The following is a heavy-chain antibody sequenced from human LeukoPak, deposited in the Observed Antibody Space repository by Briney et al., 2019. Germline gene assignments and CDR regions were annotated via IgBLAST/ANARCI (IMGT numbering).Heavy chain of an antibody. D-gene: IGHD3-22*01. Sequence: SETLSLTCTVSGDSISSTNFYWGWIRQPPGKGLEWIGSIYNTGSTYYNPSLKSRVTISVDSSKNQFSLKLSSVTAADTAMYYCARGPDSRIWYFDLWGRGTLVTVSS. CDR3: ARGPDSRIWYFDL. CDR1: GDSISSTNFY. CDR2: IYNTGST. V-gene: IGHV4-39*07. J-gene: IGHJ2*01.